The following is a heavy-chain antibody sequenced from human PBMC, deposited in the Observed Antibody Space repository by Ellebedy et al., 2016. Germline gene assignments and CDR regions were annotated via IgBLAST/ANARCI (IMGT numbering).Heavy chain of an antibody. J-gene: IGHJ4*02. CDR2: IKEDGSDK. CDR1: GFTLSSYW. D-gene: IGHD4-23*01. V-gene: IGHV3-7*03. Sequence: GESLKISXAASGFTLSSYWMSWVRQAPGKGLEWVASIKEDGSDKKFMDSAKGRFAISRDNAENSLYLQMNSLRAEDTAVYYCARLYGGVTVFDSWGRGTLVTVSS. CDR3: ARLYGGVTVFDS.